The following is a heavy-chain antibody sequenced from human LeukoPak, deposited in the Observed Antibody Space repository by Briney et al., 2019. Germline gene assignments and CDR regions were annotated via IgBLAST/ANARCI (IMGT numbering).Heavy chain of an antibody. D-gene: IGHD3-10*01. CDR1: GFTFSQSA. CDR2: IGTGGILI. Sequence: GGSLRLSCAASGFTFSQSAMNWVRQGPDRGLEWVAYIGTGGILIVYADSVRGRFTISRDDAQNTLYLQMNSLRAEDTAVYYCAIRTGLVRGGPYYYYMDVWGKGTTVTVSS. J-gene: IGHJ6*03. CDR3: AIRTGLVRGGPYYYYMDV. V-gene: IGHV3-48*01.